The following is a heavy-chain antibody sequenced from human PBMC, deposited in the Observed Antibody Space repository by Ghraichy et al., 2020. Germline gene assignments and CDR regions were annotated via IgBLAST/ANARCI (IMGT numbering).Heavy chain of an antibody. CDR1: GGSISSSSYY. CDR3: ARHYDSSGYYSRGLDAFDI. Sequence: SETLSLTCTVSGGSISSSSYYWGWIRQPPGKGLEWIGSIYYSGSTYYNPSLKSRVTISVDTSKNQFSLKLSSVTAADTAVYYCARHYDSSGYYSRGLDAFDIWGQGTMVTVSS. D-gene: IGHD3-22*01. V-gene: IGHV4-39*01. CDR2: IYYSGST. J-gene: IGHJ3*02.